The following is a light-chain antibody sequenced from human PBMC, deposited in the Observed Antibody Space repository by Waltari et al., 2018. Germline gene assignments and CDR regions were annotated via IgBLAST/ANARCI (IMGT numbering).Light chain of an antibody. CDR2: KDS. Sequence: SYELTQPPSVSVSPGQTARLTCSGDALPKQYAYWYQQKPGQAPVLVIYKDSERPSGIPERFSGSSSGTTVTLTIGGVQAEDEADYYCQSADSSGTYVVFGGGTKLTVL. CDR1: ALPKQY. J-gene: IGLJ2*01. V-gene: IGLV3-25*03. CDR3: QSADSSGTYVV.